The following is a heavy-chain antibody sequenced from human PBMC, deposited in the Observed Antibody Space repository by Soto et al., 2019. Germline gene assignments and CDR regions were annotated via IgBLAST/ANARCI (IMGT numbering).Heavy chain of an antibody. CDR3: ARDGEGYCGGDCPYYFDY. CDR2: IWYDGSNK. Sequence: QVQLVESGGGVVQPGRSLRLSCAASGFTFSSYGMHWVRQAPGKGLEWVAVIWYDGSNKYYADSVKGRFTISRDNSKNTRYLQRNSLRAEDTAVYYCARDGEGYCGGDCPYYFDYWGQGTLVTVSS. D-gene: IGHD2-21*02. V-gene: IGHV3-33*01. J-gene: IGHJ4*02. CDR1: GFTFSSYG.